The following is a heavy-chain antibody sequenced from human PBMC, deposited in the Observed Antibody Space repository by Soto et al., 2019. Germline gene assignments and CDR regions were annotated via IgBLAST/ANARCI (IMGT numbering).Heavy chain of an antibody. Sequence: PSETLSLTCTVSRGSISSGEYYWSWFRQPPGKGLEWIGYIYYSGTTYYSPSLKGRIAISVDTSKNQFSLKLSSVTAADTAVYYCARLAATSNWFHPWGQGALVNVS. CDR2: IYYSGTT. CDR3: ARLAATSNWFHP. V-gene: IGHV4-30-4*01. CDR1: RGSISSGEYY. D-gene: IGHD2-15*01. J-gene: IGHJ5*02.